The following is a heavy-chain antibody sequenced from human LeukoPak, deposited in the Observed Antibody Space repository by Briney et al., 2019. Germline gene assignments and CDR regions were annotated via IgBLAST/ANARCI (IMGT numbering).Heavy chain of an antibody. D-gene: IGHD1-26*01. CDR3: VRLKGGY. V-gene: IGHV3-74*01. J-gene: IGHJ4*02. CDR2: INGDISTT. Sequence: PGGSLRLSCAASGFTFSNYWMHWVRQAPGKGLVWVSRINGDISTTAYADSVKGRFTISRDNAKNTAYLQINSLRAEDTAVYYCVRLKGGYWGQGTLVTVSS. CDR1: GFTFSNYW.